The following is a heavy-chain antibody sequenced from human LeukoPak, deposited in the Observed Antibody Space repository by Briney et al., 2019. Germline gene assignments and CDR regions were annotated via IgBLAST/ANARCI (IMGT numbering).Heavy chain of an antibody. V-gene: IGHV3-48*01. J-gene: IGHJ5*02. CDR3: AKSGAVRFDP. CDR2: ISSSGSTI. CDR1: GFTFSSYS. Sequence: GGSLRLSCAASGFTFSSYSMNWVRQAPGKGLEWVSYISSSGSTIYYADSVKGRFTISRDNSKNTLYLQMNSLRAEDTAVYYCAKSGAVRFDPWGQGTLVTVSS. D-gene: IGHD3-10*01.